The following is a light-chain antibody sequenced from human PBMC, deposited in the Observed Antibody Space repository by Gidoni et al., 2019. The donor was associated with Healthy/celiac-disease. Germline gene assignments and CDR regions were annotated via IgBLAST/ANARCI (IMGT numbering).Light chain of an antibody. V-gene: IGLV1-44*01. CDR3: AAWDDSLNGYWV. J-gene: IGLJ3*02. Sequence: QSVLTQPPSPSGTPGQRVTISCSGSNSNIGSNTVNWYQQLPGTAPKPLIYSNNQRPSGVPDRFSGSKSGTSASLAIIGLQSEDEADYYCAAWDDSLNGYWVFGGGTKLTVL. CDR2: SNN. CDR1: NSNIGSNT.